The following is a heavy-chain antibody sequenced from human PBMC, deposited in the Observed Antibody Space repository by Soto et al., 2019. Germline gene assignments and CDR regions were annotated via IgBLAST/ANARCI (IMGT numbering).Heavy chain of an antibody. V-gene: IGHV3-23*01. D-gene: IGHD6-13*01. Sequence: GGSLRLSCAASGFTFSSYAMSWVRQAPGKGLEWVSAISGSGGSTYYADSVKGRFTISRDNSKNTLYLQMNSLRAEDTAVYYCATSSSWTPLDGLVGKRFFDYWGQGTLVTVSS. J-gene: IGHJ4*02. CDR2: ISGSGGST. CDR1: GFTFSSYA. CDR3: ATSSSWTPLDGLVGKRFFDY.